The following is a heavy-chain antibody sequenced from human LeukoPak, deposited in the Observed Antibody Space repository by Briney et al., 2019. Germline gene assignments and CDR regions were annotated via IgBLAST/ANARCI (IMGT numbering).Heavy chain of an antibody. CDR3: VRGNGKYDY. D-gene: IGHD2-8*01. CDR1: AFTPGNYC. Sequence: ARSLRLSCAMSAFTPGNYCMTWVRQAPGKGLEFDAKIKAVGGEKNYMDSVAGRLSISKDNARNSLYLYMNSLRADDTAVYYCVRGNGKYDYWGQGALVTVSS. V-gene: IGHV3-7*02. CDR2: IKAVGGEK. J-gene: IGHJ4*02.